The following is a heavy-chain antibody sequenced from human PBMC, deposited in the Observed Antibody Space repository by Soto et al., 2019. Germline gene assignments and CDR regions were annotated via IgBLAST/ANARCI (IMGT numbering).Heavy chain of an antibody. Sequence: SETLSLTCTVSGGSISSYYWSWIRQPPGKGLEWIGYIYYSGSTNYNPSLKSRVTISVDTSRNQFSLKLSSVTAADTAVYYCARTYGSGSYYNFDYWGQGTLVTVSS. CDR2: IYYSGST. CDR3: ARTYGSGSYYNFDY. J-gene: IGHJ4*02. D-gene: IGHD3-10*01. V-gene: IGHV4-59*08. CDR1: GGSISSYY.